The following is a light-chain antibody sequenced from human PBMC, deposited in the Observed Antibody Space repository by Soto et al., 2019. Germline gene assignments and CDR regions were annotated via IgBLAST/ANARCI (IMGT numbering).Light chain of an antibody. V-gene: IGKV3-20*01. Sequence: IVLTQSPCTLSLSPGERATLSCRTSQSVNSRYLAWYQQRPGQAPRLLIYGASNRATGIPDRFSGSGSGTDFTLTISRLEPEDFAVYYCQQYGSSGTFGQGTKVDIK. CDR1: QSVNSRY. CDR3: QQYGSSGT. CDR2: GAS. J-gene: IGKJ1*01.